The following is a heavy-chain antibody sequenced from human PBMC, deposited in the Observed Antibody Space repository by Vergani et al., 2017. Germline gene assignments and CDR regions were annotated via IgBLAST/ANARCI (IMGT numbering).Heavy chain of an antibody. V-gene: IGHV1-46*01. CDR3: ASARSLMSYARDYYYGMDV. CDR1: GYTFTSYY. CDR2: INPSGGST. J-gene: IGHJ6*02. D-gene: IGHD3-16*01. Sequence: QVQLVQSGAEVKKPGASVKVSCKASGYTFTSYYMHWVRQAPGQGLEWMGIINPSGGSTSYAQKFQGRVTMTRDTSTSTVYMELSSLRSEDTAVYYCASARSLMSYARDYYYGMDVWGQGTTVTVSS.